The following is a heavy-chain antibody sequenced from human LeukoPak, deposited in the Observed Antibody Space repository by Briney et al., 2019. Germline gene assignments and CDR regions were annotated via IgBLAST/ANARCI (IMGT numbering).Heavy chain of an antibody. J-gene: IGHJ4*02. V-gene: IGHV3-30*02. D-gene: IGHD4-23*01. CDR3: AKDLPTPYFDY. Sequence: GGSLRLSCAASGFTVSDNYMNWVRQAPGKGLEWVAFIRNDASTKFYADSVKGRFTISRDNSKTTLYLQMNSLRADDTAVYYCAKDLPTPYFDYWGQGTLVTVSS. CDR1: GFTVSDNY. CDR2: IRNDASTK.